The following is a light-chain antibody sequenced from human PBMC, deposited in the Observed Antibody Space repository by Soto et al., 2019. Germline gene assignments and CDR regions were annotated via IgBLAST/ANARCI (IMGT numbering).Light chain of an antibody. J-gene: IGLJ2*01. Sequence: SYELTQPPSVSVSPGQTASITCSGDKLGQKYACWYQQKPGQSPVLVIYQDNKRPSGIPERFSGSNSGNTATLTISGTQAMDEADSYCQAWDSNNVVFGGGTKLTVL. CDR2: QDN. CDR3: QAWDSNNVV. CDR1: KLGQKY. V-gene: IGLV3-1*01.